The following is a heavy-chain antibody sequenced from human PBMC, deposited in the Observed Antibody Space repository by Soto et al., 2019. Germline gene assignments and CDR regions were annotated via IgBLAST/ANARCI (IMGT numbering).Heavy chain of an antibody. CDR1: GGSISSYY. D-gene: IGHD4-17*01. J-gene: IGHJ4*02. CDR3: ARHPTVTEYYFDY. Sequence: QVQLQESGPGLVKPSETLSLTCTVSGGSISSYYWSWIRQPPGKGLEWIGYIYYSGSTNYNPSLKSRVPXPXDXXKNQFSLKLSSVTAADTAVYYCARHPTVTEYYFDYWGQGTLVTVSS. CDR2: IYYSGST. V-gene: IGHV4-59*08.